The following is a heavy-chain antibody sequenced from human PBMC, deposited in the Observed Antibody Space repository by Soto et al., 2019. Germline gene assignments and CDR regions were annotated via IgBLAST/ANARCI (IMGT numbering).Heavy chain of an antibody. CDR3: TRGAGAPWVRFDS. V-gene: IGHV4-38-2*01. CDR1: GYSITSGFY. Sequence: SGTLSLTCGVSGYSITSGFYWGWVRQSPGKGLEWIGTISYSAKTFYNPSLASRFSMAVDSSKNQFSLRLTSVTAADTALYYCTRGAGAPWVRFDSWGRGILVTVSS. J-gene: IGHJ4*02. D-gene: IGHD3-16*01. CDR2: ISYSAKT.